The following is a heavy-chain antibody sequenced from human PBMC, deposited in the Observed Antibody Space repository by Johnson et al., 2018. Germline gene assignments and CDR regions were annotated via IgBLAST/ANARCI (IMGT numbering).Heavy chain of an antibody. Sequence: QVELGQAGGGVVQPGRTLRLSCAASGFTFSSYAMHWVRQAPGKGLEWVAVISYDGSNKYYADSVKGRFTISRDNSKNTLYLQMNSLRAEDTAVYYCARDHVSRVAFDIWGQGTMVTVSS. J-gene: IGHJ3*02. CDR1: GFTFSSYA. CDR2: ISYDGSNK. V-gene: IGHV3-30-3*01. CDR3: ARDHVSRVAFDI.